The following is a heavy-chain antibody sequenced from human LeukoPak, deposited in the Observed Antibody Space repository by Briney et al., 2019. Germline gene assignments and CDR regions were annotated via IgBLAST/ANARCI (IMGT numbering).Heavy chain of an antibody. CDR2: IIPIFGTA. Sequence: SVKVSCKASGGTFSSYAISWVRQAPGQGLEWMGGIIPIFGTANYAQKFQGRVTITADESTSTAYMELSSLRSEDTAVYYCARRQTGYSYGLSGYYYGMDVWGQGATVTVSS. D-gene: IGHD5-18*01. J-gene: IGHJ6*02. CDR3: ARRQTGYSYGLSGYYYGMDV. V-gene: IGHV1-69*13. CDR1: GGTFSSYA.